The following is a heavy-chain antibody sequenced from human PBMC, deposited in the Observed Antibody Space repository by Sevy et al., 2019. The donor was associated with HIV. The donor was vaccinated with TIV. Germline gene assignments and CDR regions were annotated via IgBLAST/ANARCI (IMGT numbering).Heavy chain of an antibody. J-gene: IGHJ4*02. CDR3: ARDSPYYGSGRTIPLDY. CDR2: IGAYNGNT. Sequence: ASVKVSCKASGYTFTSYGISWVRQAPGQGLEWMGWIGAYNGNTNYAQKLQGRVTMTTDTSTSTAYMELRSLRSDDTAVYYCARDSPYYGSGRTIPLDYWGQGTLVTVSS. CDR1: GYTFTSYG. V-gene: IGHV1-18*01. D-gene: IGHD3-10*01.